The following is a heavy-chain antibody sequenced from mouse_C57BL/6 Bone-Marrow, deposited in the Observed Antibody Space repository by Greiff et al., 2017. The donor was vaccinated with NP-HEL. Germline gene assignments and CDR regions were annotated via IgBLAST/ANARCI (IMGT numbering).Heavy chain of an antibody. D-gene: IGHD2-5*01. Sequence: EVKLMESGGGLVKPGGSLKLSCAASGFTFSSYAMSWVRQTPEKRLAWVATISDGGSYTYYPDNVKGRFTISRDNAKNNLYLQMSHLKSEDTAMYYCARDGIVTFDYWGQGTTLTVSS. CDR3: ARDGIVTFDY. J-gene: IGHJ2*01. V-gene: IGHV5-4*01. CDR1: GFTFSSYA. CDR2: ISDGGSYT.